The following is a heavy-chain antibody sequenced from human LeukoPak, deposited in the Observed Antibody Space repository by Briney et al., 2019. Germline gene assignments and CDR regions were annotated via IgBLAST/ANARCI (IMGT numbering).Heavy chain of an antibody. V-gene: IGHV4-4*02. D-gene: IGHD3-22*01. CDR1: GGSISSSNW. Sequence: SGTLSLTCAVSGGSISSSNWWSWVRQPPGKGLEWIGEIYHSGSTNYNPSLKSRVTISVDKSKNQFPLKLSSVTAADTAVYYCARDHGDRDSSGYYFDYWGQGTLVTVSS. CDR2: IYHSGST. J-gene: IGHJ4*02. CDR3: ARDHGDRDSSGYYFDY.